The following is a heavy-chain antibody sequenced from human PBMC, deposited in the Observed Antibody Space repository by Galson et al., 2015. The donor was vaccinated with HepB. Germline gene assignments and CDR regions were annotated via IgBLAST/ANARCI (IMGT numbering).Heavy chain of an antibody. CDR3: ARDGAAAGTYYYYYMDV. D-gene: IGHD6-13*01. CDR2: IIPIFGTA. V-gene: IGHV1-69*01. CDR1: GFTFSSYA. Sequence: SCAASGFTFSSYAMHWVRQAPGQGLEWMGGIIPIFGTANYAQKFQGRVTITADESTSTAYMELSSLRSEDTAVYYCARDGAAAGTYYYYYMDVWGKGTTVTVSS. J-gene: IGHJ6*03.